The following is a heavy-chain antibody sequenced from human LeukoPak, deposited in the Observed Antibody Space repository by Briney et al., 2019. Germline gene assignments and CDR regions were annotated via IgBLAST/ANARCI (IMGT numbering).Heavy chain of an antibody. J-gene: IGHJ4*02. Sequence: QPGGSLRLSCAASGFTFSSYAMSWVRQAPGKGLEWVSAISGSGDSTYYGDSVKGRSTISRDNSKNTLYLQMNSLRAEDTAVYYCAKTRPLDSSSWSHGDYWGQGTLVTVSS. V-gene: IGHV3-23*01. D-gene: IGHD6-13*01. CDR3: AKTRPLDSSSWSHGDY. CDR1: GFTFSSYA. CDR2: ISGSGDST.